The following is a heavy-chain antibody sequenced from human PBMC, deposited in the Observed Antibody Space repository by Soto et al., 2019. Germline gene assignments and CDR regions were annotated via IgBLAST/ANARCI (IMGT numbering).Heavy chain of an antibody. CDR1: GFAFSNYC. CDR3: VIDAGPSGDVFFDN. D-gene: IGHD4-17*01. J-gene: IGHJ4*02. V-gene: IGHV3-23*01. CDR2: LDSSGVTT. Sequence: EVHLLESGGGSEQPGGSLRLSCEASGFAFSNYCMAWVRQAPGEGLEWISTLDSSGVTTYYSNSVRGRFSISRDNSKNTLYLQMSSLRAEDTALYYCVIDAGPSGDVFFDNWGQGTLVTVSS.